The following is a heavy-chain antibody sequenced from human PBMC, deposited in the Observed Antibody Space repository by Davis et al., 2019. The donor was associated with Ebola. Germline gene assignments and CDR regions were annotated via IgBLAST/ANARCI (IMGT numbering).Heavy chain of an antibody. V-gene: IGHV1-58*01. Sequence: SVKVSCKASGFTFTSSAVQWVRQARGQRLEWIGWIVVGSGNTNYAQKFQERVTITRDMSTSTAYMELSSLRSEDTAVYYCAAWGLTSSAYGMDVWGQGTTVTVSS. CDR2: IVVGSGNT. CDR1: GFTFTSSA. D-gene: IGHD3-16*01. CDR3: AAWGLTSSAYGMDV. J-gene: IGHJ6*02.